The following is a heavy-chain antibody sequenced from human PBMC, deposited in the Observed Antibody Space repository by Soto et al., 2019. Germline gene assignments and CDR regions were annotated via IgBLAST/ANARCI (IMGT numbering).Heavy chain of an antibody. D-gene: IGHD5-12*01. V-gene: IGHV3-30-3*01. Sequence: QVQLVESGGGVVQPGRSLRLSCAASGFTFSSYAMHWVRQAPGKGLEWVAVISYDGSNKYYADSVKGRFTISRDNSKNTLYLQMNSLRAEDTAVYYCARGEGWLRWGYYFDYWGQGTLVTVSS. J-gene: IGHJ4*02. CDR1: GFTFSSYA. CDR2: ISYDGSNK. CDR3: ARGEGWLRWGYYFDY.